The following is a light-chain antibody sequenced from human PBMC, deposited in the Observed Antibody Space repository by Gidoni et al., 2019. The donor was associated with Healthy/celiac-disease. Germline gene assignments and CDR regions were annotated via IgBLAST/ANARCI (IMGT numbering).Light chain of an antibody. J-gene: IGKJ1*01. CDR3: QQRSNWPWT. V-gene: IGKV3-11*01. CDR2: EAS. CDR1: QSVSSY. Sequence: IVLTPSPATLSLSPGERATLSCRASQSVSSYLAWYQQKPGQAPRLLIYEASNRATGTPARFSGSGSGTDFTLTISSLEPEDFAVYYCQQRSNWPWTFGQGTKVEIK.